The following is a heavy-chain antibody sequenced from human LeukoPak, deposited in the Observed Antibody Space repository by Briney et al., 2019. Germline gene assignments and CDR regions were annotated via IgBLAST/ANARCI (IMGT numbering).Heavy chain of an antibody. CDR3: VRDQMSGTPGD. J-gene: IGHJ4*02. CDR1: GFTFSSDW. D-gene: IGHD3-3*01. CDR2: IKKDGSDK. Sequence: GGSLRLSCAASGFTFSSDWMSWVRQAPGKGLEWVANIKKDGSDKYYVDSVKGRFAISRDNAKNSVYLQMNSLRVEDTAVYYCVRDQMSGTPGDWGQGTLVTVSS. V-gene: IGHV3-7*01.